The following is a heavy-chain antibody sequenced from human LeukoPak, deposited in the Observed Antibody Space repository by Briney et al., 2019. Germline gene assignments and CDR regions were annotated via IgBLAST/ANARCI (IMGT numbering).Heavy chain of an antibody. CDR2: INSGGSSR. CDR1: GFTFSNYW. CDR3: ARGTSRYMDV. J-gene: IGHJ6*03. V-gene: IGHV3-74*01. Sequence: PGGSLRLSCAASGFTFSNYWMRWVRHAPGKGLVWVSRINSGGSSRSSADSVKGRISVSRDNAKNTLYLQMNSLRAEDTALYYCARGTSRYMDVWGKGTTVTVSS. D-gene: IGHD1/OR15-1a*01.